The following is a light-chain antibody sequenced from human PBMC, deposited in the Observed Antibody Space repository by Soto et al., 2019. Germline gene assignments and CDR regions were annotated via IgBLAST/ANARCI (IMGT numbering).Light chain of an antibody. Sequence: QSVLTQPPSVSGAPGQRVTISCTGSSSNIGAGYDVHWYQQLPGTAPKLLIYGNSNRPSGVPDRFSGSKSGTSASLAMTGLQAEDEADYYCQSYDSSLSVLYVFGTGTKVTVL. CDR2: GNS. CDR1: SSNIGAGYD. V-gene: IGLV1-40*01. CDR3: QSYDSSLSVLYV. J-gene: IGLJ1*01.